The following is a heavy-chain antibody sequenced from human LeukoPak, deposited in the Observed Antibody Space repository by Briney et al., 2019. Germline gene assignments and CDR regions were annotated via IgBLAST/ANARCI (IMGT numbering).Heavy chain of an antibody. D-gene: IGHD3-16*01. CDR3: ARSGELWAFDI. Sequence: PGGSLRLSCAASGFTFSSYGMHWVRQAPGKGLEWVAVIWYDGSNKYYADSVKGRFTISRDNSKNTLYLQMNSLRAEDTAVYYCARSGELWAFDIWGQGTMVTVSS. CDR2: IWYDGSNK. CDR1: GFTFSSYG. J-gene: IGHJ3*02. V-gene: IGHV3-33*08.